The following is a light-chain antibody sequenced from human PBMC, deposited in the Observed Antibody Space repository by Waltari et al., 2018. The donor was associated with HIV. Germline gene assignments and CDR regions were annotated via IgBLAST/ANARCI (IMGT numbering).Light chain of an antibody. CDR3: FSCSDSDTVV. CDR2: DVT. V-gene: IGLV2-23*02. CDR1: SSDFGLYNY. J-gene: IGLJ2*01. Sequence: QSALTQPASVSGSLGQSITISCPGTSSDFGLYNYASWYQQFPGTAPTLIFYDVTKRPSGVSSRFSGSKSGNTASLTVSGLQPEDEATYYCFSCSDSDTVVFGGGTKVAV.